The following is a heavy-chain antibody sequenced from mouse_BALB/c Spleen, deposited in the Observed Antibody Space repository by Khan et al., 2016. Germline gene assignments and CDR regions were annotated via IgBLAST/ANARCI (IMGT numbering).Heavy chain of an antibody. CDR1: GFNIKDYY. CDR3: SAEGCDGGFDY. CDR2: IDPENAYT. Sequence: VQLQQSGAELVRSGASVRLSCTASGFNIKDYYMHWVKQRPEQGLEWIGWIDPENAYTEYAPKFQGKAPLTADSSSNTAYLPLSNLTSEDTAVYYCSAEGCDGGFDYWGQGTTLTVSS. V-gene: IGHV14-4*02. J-gene: IGHJ2*01.